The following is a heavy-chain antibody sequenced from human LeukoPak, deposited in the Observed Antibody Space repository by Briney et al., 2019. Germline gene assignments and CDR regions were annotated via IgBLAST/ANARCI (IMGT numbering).Heavy chain of an antibody. CDR3: ARHCCSGPAKRVFDI. CDR2: ISYSGNT. J-gene: IGHJ3*02. D-gene: IGHD2-15*01. CDR1: GGSIISSDYH. V-gene: IGHV4-39*01. Sequence: SETLSLTCTVSGGSIISSDYHWGWVRQPPGKGLEWIGTISYSGNTDYNPSLRSRVTISVDTSNNQFSLRLGSVSAADTAVYHCARHCCSGPAKRVFDIWGQGTMVTVSS.